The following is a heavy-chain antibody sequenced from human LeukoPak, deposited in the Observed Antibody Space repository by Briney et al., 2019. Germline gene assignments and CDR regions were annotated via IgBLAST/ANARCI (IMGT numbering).Heavy chain of an antibody. CDR2: IYYSGST. CDR3: ARGRRVAATGPDAYFFDY. Sequence: SETLSLTCTVSGGSVSSGSYYWSWIRQPPGKGLEWIGYIYYSGSTNYNPSLKSRVTISVDTSKNQFSLKVNSVTAADTAVYYCARGRRVAATGPDAYFFDYWGQGTLVTVSS. CDR1: GGSVSSGSYY. D-gene: IGHD6-25*01. V-gene: IGHV4-61*01. J-gene: IGHJ4*02.